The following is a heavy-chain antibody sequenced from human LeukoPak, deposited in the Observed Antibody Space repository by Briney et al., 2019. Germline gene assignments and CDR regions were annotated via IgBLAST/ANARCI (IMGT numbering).Heavy chain of an antibody. D-gene: IGHD2-2*01. CDR2: INPNDGDT. CDR1: GYTFIDYY. J-gene: IGHJ4*02. V-gene: IGHV1-2*02. Sequence: ASVKVSCKASGYTFIDYYMHWVRQATGQGFEWMGWINPNDGDTNYAQKFQGRVTMTRDTSISTAHMEVSRLRSDDTAVYYCARANFLYCSSSTCLFDYWGQETLVTVSS. CDR3: ARANFLYCSSSTCLFDY.